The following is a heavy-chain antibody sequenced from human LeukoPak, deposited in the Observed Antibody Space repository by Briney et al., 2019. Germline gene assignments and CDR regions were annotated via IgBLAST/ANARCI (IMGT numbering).Heavy chain of an antibody. D-gene: IGHD3-16*02. Sequence: ASVKVSCKAFGGTFSSYAISWVRQAPGQGLEWMGWIHPSTGNPTYAQGFTGRFVFSLDTSVSTTYLQITSLKAEDTAVYFCARAFQSLGGLSLPDYWGQGTLVTVSS. J-gene: IGHJ4*02. CDR2: IHPSTGNP. CDR3: ARAFQSLGGLSLPDY. V-gene: IGHV7-4-1*02. CDR1: GGTFSSYA.